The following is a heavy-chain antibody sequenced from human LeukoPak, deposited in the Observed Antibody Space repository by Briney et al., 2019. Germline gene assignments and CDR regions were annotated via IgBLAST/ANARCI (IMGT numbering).Heavy chain of an antibody. CDR2: ISSSSSTI. CDR1: GFTFSSYS. V-gene: IGHV3-48*01. D-gene: IGHD3-10*01. J-gene: IGHJ4*02. CDR3: ARGPYGSGSQSSGY. Sequence: GGSLRLSCAASGFTFSSYSMNWVRRAPGKGLEWVSYISSSSSTIYYADSVKGRFTISRDNAKNSLYLQMNSLRAEGTAVYYCARGPYGSGSQSSGYWGQGTLVTVSS.